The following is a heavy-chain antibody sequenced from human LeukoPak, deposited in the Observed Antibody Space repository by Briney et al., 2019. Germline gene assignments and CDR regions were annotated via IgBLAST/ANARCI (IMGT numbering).Heavy chain of an antibody. CDR3: ARVFKGSGWYGEIDY. Sequence: ASVKVSCKASGYTFTGYYMHWVRQAPGQGLEWMGRINPNSGGTNYAQKFQGRVTMTRDTSISTAYMELSRLRSDDTAVYYCARVFKGSGWYGEIDYWGQGTLVTVSP. V-gene: IGHV1-2*06. J-gene: IGHJ4*02. D-gene: IGHD6-19*01. CDR1: GYTFTGYY. CDR2: INPNSGGT.